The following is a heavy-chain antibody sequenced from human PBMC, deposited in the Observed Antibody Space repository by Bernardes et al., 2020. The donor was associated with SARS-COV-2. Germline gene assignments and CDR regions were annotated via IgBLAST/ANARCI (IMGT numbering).Heavy chain of an antibody. J-gene: IGHJ6*02. CDR2: IHYSGTT. CDR1: GGSINDNSYY. D-gene: IGHD4-17*01. V-gene: IGHV4-39*01. CDR3: ARHDSNQTVTDSYGMDV. Sequence: SDTLSLTCTVSGGSINDNSYYWGWIRQPPGKGLDWIGSIHYSGTTYYKPSLKSRVAIYIDTSKNQFSLRLTSVTAADTAVYFCARHDSNQTVTDSYGMDVWGQGTTVTVSS.